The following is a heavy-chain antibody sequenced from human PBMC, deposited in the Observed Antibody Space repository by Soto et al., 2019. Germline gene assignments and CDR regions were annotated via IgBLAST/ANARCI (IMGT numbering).Heavy chain of an antibody. CDR3: ATMKRARLDS. D-gene: IGHD6-25*01. V-gene: IGHV1-69*09. Sequence: QEQVVQSGPAMKEPGSSVKVSCRASGIMSSGYGFSWVRQAPGQGLEWVGRINPILDSTHYAQNLQGRVSLSVDKSRDTAYLEVTSLRLEDTAIYFCATMKRARLDSWGRGTVVTVSS. J-gene: IGHJ4*02. CDR1: GIMSSGYG. CDR2: INPILDST.